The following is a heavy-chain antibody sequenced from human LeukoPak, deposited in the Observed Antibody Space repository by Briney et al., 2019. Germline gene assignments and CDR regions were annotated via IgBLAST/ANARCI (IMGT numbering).Heavy chain of an antibody. CDR3: AREDHYYDFWSGYFPVFDY. J-gene: IGHJ4*02. CDR2: INSDGSNT. D-gene: IGHD3-3*01. V-gene: IGHV3-74*01. Sequence: GGSLRLSCAASGYTFSSYDMHWVRQAPGKGLVWVSRINSDGSNTTYADSMKGRFTISRDNAKNTLYLQMNSLRAEDTAVYYCAREDHYYDFWSGYFPVFDYWGQGTLVTVSS. CDR1: GYTFSSYD.